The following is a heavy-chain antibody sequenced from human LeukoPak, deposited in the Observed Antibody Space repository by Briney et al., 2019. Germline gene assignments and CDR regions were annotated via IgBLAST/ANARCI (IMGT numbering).Heavy chain of an antibody. CDR1: GYSISSGYY. CDR3: ARRIGTSYFDY. CDR2: MCHSGNT. Sequence: SETLSLTCAVSGYSISSGYYWGWIRPPPGKGLEWIGNMCHSGNTFYNASLKSRVTISVDTSKNQFSLKLSSVTAADTAVYYCARRIGTSYFDYWGQGTLVTVSS. D-gene: IGHD1-1*01. J-gene: IGHJ4*02. V-gene: IGHV4-38-2*01.